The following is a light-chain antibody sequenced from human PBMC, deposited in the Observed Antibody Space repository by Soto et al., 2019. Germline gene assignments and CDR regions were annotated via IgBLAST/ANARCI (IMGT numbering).Light chain of an antibody. CDR3: QQRSYWPLYT. CDR1: QSVSSSY. CDR2: GAS. V-gene: IGKV3D-20*02. Sequence: EIVLTQSPGTLSLSPGERATLSCRASQSVSSSYLAWYQQKPGQAPRLLIYGASSRATGIPDRFSGSGSGTDFTLTISRLEPEDFAVYYCQQRSYWPLYTFGQGTKLEIK. J-gene: IGKJ2*01.